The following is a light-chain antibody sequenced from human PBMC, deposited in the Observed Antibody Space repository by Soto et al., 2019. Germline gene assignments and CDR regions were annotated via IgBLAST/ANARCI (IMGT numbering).Light chain of an antibody. CDR2: EVS. V-gene: IGLV2-14*01. Sequence: QSALTQPASVSGSPGQSITISCTGTSSDVGGYNYVSWYQQHPGKAPKLMIYEVSNRPSGVSYRFSGSKSGNTASLTISGLQAEDEADYYCISYTTTNTYVFGTGTKLTVL. CDR1: SSDVGGYNY. J-gene: IGLJ1*01. CDR3: ISYTTTNTYV.